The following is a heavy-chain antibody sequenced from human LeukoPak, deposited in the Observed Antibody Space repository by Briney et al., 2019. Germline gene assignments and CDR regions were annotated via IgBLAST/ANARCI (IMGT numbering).Heavy chain of an antibody. CDR2: TSYDGSNK. CDR3: PREISGSYYYYYYMDV. Sequence: GGSLRLSCAGSGFTFSSYAMHWDRQAPGKGLEWVAVTSYDGSNKYYADSVKGRFTISRDNSKNTLYLQMNSLRAEDTAVYYCPREISGSYYYYYYMDVWGKGTTVTVSS. V-gene: IGHV3-30*04. J-gene: IGHJ6*03. CDR1: GFTFSSYA. D-gene: IGHD1-26*01.